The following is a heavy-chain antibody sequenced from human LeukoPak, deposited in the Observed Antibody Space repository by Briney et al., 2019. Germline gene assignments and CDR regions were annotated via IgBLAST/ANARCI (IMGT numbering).Heavy chain of an antibody. Sequence: GGSLRLSCAASGFTFSSNFMSWVRQAPGKGLEWVSLIYSGGSTYYVDSVKGRFTISRDISKNTLFLQLNSLRAEDTAVYYCARGGVVVAAIDAFDIWGQGTLVTVSS. CDR2: IYSGGST. J-gene: IGHJ3*02. D-gene: IGHD2-15*01. CDR3: ARGGVVVAAIDAFDI. CDR1: GFTFSSNF. V-gene: IGHV3-66*01.